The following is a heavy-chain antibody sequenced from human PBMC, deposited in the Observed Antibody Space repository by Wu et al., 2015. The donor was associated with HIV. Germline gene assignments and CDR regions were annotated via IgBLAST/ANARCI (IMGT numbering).Heavy chain of an antibody. Sequence: QVQLVQSGAEVKKPGSSVKVSCKASGGTFSSYALSWARQVPGQGLEWMGWINPNSGGTNYAQKFQGRVTMTRDTSISTAYMELSRLRSDDTAVYYCARVEMATHDYWGQGTLVTVSS. D-gene: IGHD5-24*01. CDR2: INPNSGGT. V-gene: IGHV1-2*02. J-gene: IGHJ4*02. CDR3: ARVEMATHDY. CDR1: GGTFSSYA.